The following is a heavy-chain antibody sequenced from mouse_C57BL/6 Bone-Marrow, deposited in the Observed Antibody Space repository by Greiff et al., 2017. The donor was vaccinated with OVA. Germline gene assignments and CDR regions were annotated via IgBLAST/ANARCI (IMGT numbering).Heavy chain of an antibody. CDR1: GYTFTDYE. CDR3: TGGNDVCY. CDR2: IDPETGGT. J-gene: IGHJ2*01. D-gene: IGHD2-2*01. Sequence: VQLQQSGAELVRPGASVTLSCKASGYTFTDYEMHWVKQTPVHGLEWIGAIDPETGGTAYNQKFKGKAILTADKSSSTTYMELRSQTSEDSSVYYCTGGNDVCYRGQGATLTVSS. V-gene: IGHV1-15*01.